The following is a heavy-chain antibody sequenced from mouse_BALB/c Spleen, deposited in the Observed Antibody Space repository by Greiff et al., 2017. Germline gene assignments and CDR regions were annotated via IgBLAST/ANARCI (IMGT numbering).Heavy chain of an antibody. Sequence: QVQLKQSGAELVRPGTSVKVSCKASGYAFTNYLIEWVKQRPGQGLEWIGVINPGSGGTNYNEKFKGKATLTADKSSSTAYMQLSSLTSDDSAVYFCARSGGYDDAMDYWGQGTSVTVSS. CDR3: ARSGGYDDAMDY. V-gene: IGHV1-54*03. J-gene: IGHJ4*01. D-gene: IGHD2-2*01. CDR1: GYAFTNYL. CDR2: INPGSGGT.